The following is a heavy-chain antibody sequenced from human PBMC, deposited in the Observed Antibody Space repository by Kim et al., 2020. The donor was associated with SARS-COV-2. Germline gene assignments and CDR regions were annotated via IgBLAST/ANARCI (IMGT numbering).Heavy chain of an antibody. CDR3: ASGSVAAALGTN. D-gene: IGHD6-13*01. V-gene: IGHV1-69*01. J-gene: IGHJ4*02. Sequence: NYAQKFQGRVTITADESTSTAYMELSSLRSEDTAVYYCASGSVAAALGTNWGQGTLVTVSS.